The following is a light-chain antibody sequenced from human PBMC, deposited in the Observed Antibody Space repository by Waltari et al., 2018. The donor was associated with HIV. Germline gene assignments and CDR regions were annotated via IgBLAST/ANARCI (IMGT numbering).Light chain of an antibody. Sequence: QSALTQPASVSGSPGQSITISCTGTYSDVVGYNYVSWFQQRPGKAPKLLVYEVTHRPSGVSKRFSATKSGNTASLTICGVQAEDEADYYCSSYTSSSTLVFGGGTKLTVL. CDR2: EVT. CDR1: YSDVVGYNY. V-gene: IGLV2-14*01. J-gene: IGLJ2*01. CDR3: SSYTSSSTLV.